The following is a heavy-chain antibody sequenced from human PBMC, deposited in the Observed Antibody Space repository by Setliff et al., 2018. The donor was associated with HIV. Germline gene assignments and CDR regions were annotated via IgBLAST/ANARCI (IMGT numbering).Heavy chain of an antibody. Sequence: SETLSLTCNVSGDSISDYYWTWIRQPPGKGLEWIGYIYCSGSTNYNPSLKSRVTISVDTSKNQFSLKLSSLTAADTAVYYCARAYDYSNYFHYYMDVWGKGTTVTVSS. J-gene: IGHJ6*03. D-gene: IGHD4-4*01. CDR1: GDSISDYY. V-gene: IGHV4-59*01. CDR2: IYCSGST. CDR3: ARAYDYSNYFHYYMDV.